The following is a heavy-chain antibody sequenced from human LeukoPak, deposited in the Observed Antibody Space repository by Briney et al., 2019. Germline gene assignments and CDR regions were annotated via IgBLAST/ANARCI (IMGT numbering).Heavy chain of an antibody. CDR1: GGTFSSYA. CDR3: ARRADYGGNLGDY. V-gene: IGHV1-69*04. D-gene: IGHD4-23*01. J-gene: IGHJ4*03. CDR2: IIPIFGIA. Sequence: ASVKVSCKASGGTFSSYAISWVRQAPGQGLEWMGRIIPIFGIANYAQKFQGRVTITADKSTSTAYMELSSLRSEDTAVYYCARRADYGGNLGDYWDQGTTVTVSS.